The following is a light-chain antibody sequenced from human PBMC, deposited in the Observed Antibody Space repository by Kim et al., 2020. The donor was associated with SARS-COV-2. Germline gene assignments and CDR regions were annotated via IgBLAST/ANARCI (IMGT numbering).Light chain of an antibody. CDR3: QQYNSYSWT. J-gene: IGKJ1*01. V-gene: IGKV1-5*03. CDR1: QSISSW. CDR2: KAS. Sequence: ASVGDRVTITCRASQSISSWVAWYQHKPGKAPRLLIYKASSLQSWVPSRFSGSGSGTEFTLTISSLQPDDFATYYCQQYNSYSWTFGQGTKVDIK.